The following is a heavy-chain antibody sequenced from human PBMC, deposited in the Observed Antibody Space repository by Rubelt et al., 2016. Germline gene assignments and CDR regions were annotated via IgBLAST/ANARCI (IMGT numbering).Heavy chain of an antibody. CDR3: ARRSIAAVSDY. CDR2: ISSSGSTI. Sequence: KGLEWVSYISSSGSTIYYADSVKGRFTISRDNAKNSLYLQMNSLRAEDTAVYYCARRSIAAVSDYWGQGTLVTVSS. D-gene: IGHD6-6*01. V-gene: IGHV3-11*04. J-gene: IGHJ4*02.